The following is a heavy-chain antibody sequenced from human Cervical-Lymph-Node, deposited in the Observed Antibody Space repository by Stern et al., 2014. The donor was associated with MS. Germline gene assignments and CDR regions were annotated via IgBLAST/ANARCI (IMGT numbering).Heavy chain of an antibody. D-gene: IGHD6-19*01. V-gene: IGHV1-18*01. J-gene: IGHJ4*02. Sequence: VQLVESGAEVKKPGASVKVSCKTSGYTFSSYGTIWVRQAHGQGLEWMGRIAVYNGNTNYAQKFRGRVTMTTDTSTNTASMELRSLRSDDTAVYYCARIAMTGYFDYWGQGTLVIVSS. CDR1: GYTFSSYG. CDR2: IAVYNGNT. CDR3: ARIAMTGYFDY.